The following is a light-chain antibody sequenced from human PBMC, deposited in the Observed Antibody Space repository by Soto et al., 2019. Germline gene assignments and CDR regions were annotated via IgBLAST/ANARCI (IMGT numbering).Light chain of an antibody. CDR2: GAS. CDR3: QQYGSSPYT. CDR1: QSVTSSY. J-gene: IGKJ2*01. Sequence: EIVLTQSRGTLSLSPGERATLSCRASQSVTSSYLAWYQQKPGQAPRPLIYGASIRATGIPDRVSGSGSGTDFTLTISRLEPEDFAVYFCQQYGSSPYTFGQGTKLEIK. V-gene: IGKV3-20*01.